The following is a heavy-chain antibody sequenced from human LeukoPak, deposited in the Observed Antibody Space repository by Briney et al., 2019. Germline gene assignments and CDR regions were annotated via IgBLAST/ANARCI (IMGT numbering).Heavy chain of an antibody. V-gene: IGHV3-11*04. CDR3: ARSSAREYCSSVTCYLIGAFDI. Sequence: PGGSLRLSCAASGFTFSDYYMSWIRQAPGKGLEWVSYISSSGSTIYYADSVKGRFTISRDNAKNSLYLQMNSLRAEDTAVYYCARSSAREYCSSVTCYLIGAFDIWGQGTMVTVSS. CDR1: GFTFSDYY. CDR2: ISSSGSTI. J-gene: IGHJ3*02. D-gene: IGHD2-2*01.